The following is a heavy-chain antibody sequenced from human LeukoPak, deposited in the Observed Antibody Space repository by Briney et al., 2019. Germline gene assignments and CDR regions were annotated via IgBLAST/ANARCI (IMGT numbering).Heavy chain of an antibody. CDR2: LSLFGWET. CDR1: GFTYRSCV. CDR3: SKRHCSSTHCSAFDY. Sequence: SVTLSCPPSGFTYRSCVMAWVRQAPGKGLDGVSCLSLFGWETYDADSVKGRFTISRDHSMNTLYPQMNILTAEHTALYYCSKRHCSSTHCSAFDYWGQGTLVTAS. V-gene: IGHV3-23*01. J-gene: IGHJ4*02. D-gene: IGHD2-2*01.